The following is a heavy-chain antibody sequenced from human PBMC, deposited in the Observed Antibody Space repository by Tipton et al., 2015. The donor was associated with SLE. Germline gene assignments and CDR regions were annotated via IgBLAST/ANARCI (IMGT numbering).Heavy chain of an antibody. D-gene: IGHD3-10*01. V-gene: IGHV4-31*03. J-gene: IGHJ4*02. Sequence: TLSLTCTVSGGSISSADYYWSWIRQHPGKGLEWIGYIYYSGSTYYNPSLKSRLSISVDTSKNQFSLKLSSVTAADTAVYYCARTSGSYMDYWGQGTLVTVSS. CDR1: GGSISSADYY. CDR2: IYYSGST. CDR3: ARTSGSYMDY.